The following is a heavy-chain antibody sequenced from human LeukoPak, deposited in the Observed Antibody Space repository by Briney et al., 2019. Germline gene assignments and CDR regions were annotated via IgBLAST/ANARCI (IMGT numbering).Heavy chain of an antibody. CDR2: ITSDGSGT. CDR3: ARSDYYDSSGYYWALDY. Sequence: GGSLRLSCAASGFTFSSYQMHWVRQAPGKGLVWLSRITSDGSGTNYLDSVRGRFTISRDNAKNTLYLEMNSLRAEDTAVYYCARSDYYDSSGYYWALDYWGQGTLVTVSS. CDR1: GFTFSSYQ. D-gene: IGHD3-22*01. V-gene: IGHV3-74*01. J-gene: IGHJ4*02.